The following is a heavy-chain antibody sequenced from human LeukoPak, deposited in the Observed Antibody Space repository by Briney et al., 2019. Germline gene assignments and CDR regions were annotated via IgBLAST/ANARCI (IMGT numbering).Heavy chain of an antibody. V-gene: IGHV4-30-2*01. CDR2: IYHSGST. Sequence: SQTLSLTCAVSGGSISSGGYSWSWIRQPPGKGLEWIGYIYHSGSTYYNPSLKSRVTILVDRSKNQFSLKLSSVTAADTAVYYCARAYCGGDCYLFDYWGQGTLVTVSS. CDR3: ARAYCGGDCYLFDY. CDR1: GGSISSGGYS. J-gene: IGHJ4*02. D-gene: IGHD2-21*02.